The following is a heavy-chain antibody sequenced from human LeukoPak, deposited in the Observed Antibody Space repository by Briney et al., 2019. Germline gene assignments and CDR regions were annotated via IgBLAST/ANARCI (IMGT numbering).Heavy chain of an antibody. CDR3: AALKGGHFDY. D-gene: IGHD3-16*01. J-gene: IGHJ4*02. CDR1: GFTFSSYA. Sequence: GRSLRLSCAASGFTFSSYAMHWVRQAPGKGLEWVAVISYDGSNKYYADSVKGRFTISRDNSKNTLYLQMNSLRAEDTAVYYCAALKGGHFDYWGQGTLVTVSS. V-gene: IGHV3-30-3*01. CDR2: ISYDGSNK.